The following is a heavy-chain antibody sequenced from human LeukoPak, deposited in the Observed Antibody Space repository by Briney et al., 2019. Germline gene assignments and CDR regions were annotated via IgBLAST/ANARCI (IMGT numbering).Heavy chain of an antibody. CDR2: IRYDGSNK. CDR3: AKVQKDTAMVKNYYYMDV. J-gene: IGHJ6*03. D-gene: IGHD5-18*01. Sequence: TGGSLRLSCAASGFTSSSYAMSWVRQAPGKGLEWVAFIRYDGSNKYYADSVKGRFTISRDNSKNTLYLQMNSLRAEDTAVYYCAKVQKDTAMVKNYYYMDVWGKGTTVTVSS. V-gene: IGHV3-30*02. CDR1: GFTSSSYA.